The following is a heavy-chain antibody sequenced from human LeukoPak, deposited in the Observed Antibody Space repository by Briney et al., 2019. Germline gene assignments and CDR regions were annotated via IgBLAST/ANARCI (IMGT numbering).Heavy chain of an antibody. CDR1: GFTFSSYG. V-gene: IGHV3-30*02. J-gene: IGHJ4*02. Sequence: PGGSLRLSCAASGFTFSSYGMDWVRQAPGKGLEWVAFIRYDGSNKYYADSVKGRFTISRDNSKNTLYLQMNSLRAEDTAVYSCAKDPRDFWSGYFSFDYWGQGALVTVSS. CDR2: IRYDGSNK. CDR3: AKDPRDFWSGYFSFDY. D-gene: IGHD3-3*01.